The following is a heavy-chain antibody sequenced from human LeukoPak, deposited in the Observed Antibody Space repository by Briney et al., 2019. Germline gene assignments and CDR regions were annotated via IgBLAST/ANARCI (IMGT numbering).Heavy chain of an antibody. J-gene: IGHJ6*03. V-gene: IGHV4-59*11. D-gene: IGHD2-15*01. Sequence: SETLSLTCTVSGGSISSHYWTWIRQPPGKGLEWIGNIHNSGSTNYNPSLKSRVTISVDTSKNQFSLKLSSVTAADTAVYYCGRDALVGYFSYYYMDVWGKGTTVTVSS. CDR2: IHNSGST. CDR3: GRDALVGYFSYYYMDV. CDR1: GGSISSHY.